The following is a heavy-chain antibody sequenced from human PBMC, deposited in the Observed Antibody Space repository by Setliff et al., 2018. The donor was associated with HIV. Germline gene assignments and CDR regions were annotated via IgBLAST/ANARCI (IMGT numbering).Heavy chain of an antibody. Sequence: GASVKVSCKASGYTFTNYGISWVRQAPGQGLEWMGWINTFSGGANYVQRFQGRVTMTSDTSINTAYMELRRLRSADTAVYYCARSMDSVVVVPATGVDYWGQGTLVTVSS. D-gene: IGHD2-15*01. CDR2: INTFSGGA. CDR3: ARSMDSVVVVPATGVDY. J-gene: IGHJ4*02. CDR1: GYTFTNYG. V-gene: IGHV1-2*02.